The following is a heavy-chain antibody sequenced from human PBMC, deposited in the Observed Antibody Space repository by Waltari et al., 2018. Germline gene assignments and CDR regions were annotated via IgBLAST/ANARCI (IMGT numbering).Heavy chain of an antibody. CDR3: ARPSSTSTGNYYYGLDV. Sequence: QLQLQESGPGLVKPSETLSLTCTVSGGPIDSSSYYWVWIRQSPGKGLEWIGTIYHTGTTYDKPSLKSRVTLSIDTSKNQFSLKLSSVIATDTAVYYCARPSSTSTGNYYYGLDVWGQGTTVTVSS. V-gene: IGHV4-39*01. CDR2: IYHTGTT. CDR1: GGPIDSSSYY. D-gene: IGHD3-10*01. J-gene: IGHJ6*02.